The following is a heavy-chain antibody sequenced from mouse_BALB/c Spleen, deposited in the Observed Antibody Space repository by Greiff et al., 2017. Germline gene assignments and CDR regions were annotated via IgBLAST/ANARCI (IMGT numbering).Heavy chain of an antibody. CDR2: IRLKSNNYAT. V-gene: IGHV6-6*02. J-gene: IGHJ2*01. Sequence: EVQRVESGGGLVQPGGSMKLSCVASGFTFSNYWMNWVRQSPEKGLEWVAEIRLKSNNYATHYAESVKGRFTISRDDSKSSVYLQMNNLRAEDTGIYYCTRYYYGSSYDFDYWGQGTTLTVSS. D-gene: IGHD1-1*01. CDR3: TRYYYGSSYDFDY. CDR1: GFTFSNYW.